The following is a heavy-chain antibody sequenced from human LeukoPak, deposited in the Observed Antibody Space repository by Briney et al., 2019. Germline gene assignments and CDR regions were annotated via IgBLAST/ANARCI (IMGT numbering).Heavy chain of an antibody. CDR1: GFTFSSYG. Sequence: PGGSLRLSCAASGFTFSSYGMHWVRQAPGKGLEWVAVIWYDGSNKYYADSVKGRFTISRDNSKNTLYLQMNSLRAEDTAVYYYARDGGLYGDYSDYWGQGTLVTVSS. J-gene: IGHJ4*02. D-gene: IGHD4-17*01. V-gene: IGHV3-33*01. CDR2: IWYDGSNK. CDR3: ARDGGLYGDYSDY.